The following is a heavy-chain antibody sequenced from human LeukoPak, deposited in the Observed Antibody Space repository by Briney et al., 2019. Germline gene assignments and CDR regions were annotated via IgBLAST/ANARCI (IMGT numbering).Heavy chain of an antibody. J-gene: IGHJ5*02. CDR2: ISAYNGNA. CDR1: GYTFTSYD. V-gene: IGHV1-18*01. D-gene: IGHD5-12*01. CDR3: PRGDSGYGHGFDP. Sequence: ASVKVSCKASGYTFTSYDISWVRQAPGQGLEWMGWISAYNGNANYAQKLQGRVTMTADTSTSTAYMELRSLRSDDTAVYYCPRGDSGYGHGFDPWGQGTLVTVSS.